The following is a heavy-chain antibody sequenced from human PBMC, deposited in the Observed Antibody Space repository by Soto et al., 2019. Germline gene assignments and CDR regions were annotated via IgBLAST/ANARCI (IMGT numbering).Heavy chain of an antibody. CDR1: GFTFSSYA. CDR3: ARGAAAGAGGWFDP. CDR2: ISYDGSNK. D-gene: IGHD6-25*01. Sequence: QVQLVESGGGVVQPGRSLRLSCAASGFTFSSYAMHWVRQAPGKGLEWVAVISYDGSNKYYADSVKGRFTISRDNSKNTLYLRMNSLRAEDTAVYYCARGAAAGAGGWFDPWGQGTLVTVSS. V-gene: IGHV3-30-3*01. J-gene: IGHJ5*02.